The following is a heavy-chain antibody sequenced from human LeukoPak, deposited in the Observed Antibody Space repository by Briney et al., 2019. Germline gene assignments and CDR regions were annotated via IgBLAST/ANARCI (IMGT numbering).Heavy chain of an antibody. J-gene: IGHJ5*02. CDR2: IYYSEST. CDR3: ARGCPVVVAATSDHWFDP. V-gene: IGHV4-31*03. Sequence: SQTLSLTCTVSVVSISRGGYYWRWSGQHPGEGRGWIIYIYYSESTYYNPSRKSRPTISEDTYKTQFSQKLSSVTAADTAEYYCARGCPVVVAATSDHWFDPWGQGTLVTVSS. D-gene: IGHD2-15*01. CDR1: VVSISRGGYY.